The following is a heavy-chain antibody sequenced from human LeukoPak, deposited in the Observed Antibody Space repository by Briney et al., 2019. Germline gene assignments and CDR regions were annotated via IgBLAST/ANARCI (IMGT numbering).Heavy chain of an antibody. J-gene: IGHJ1*01. V-gene: IGHV1-58*01. CDR1: GFTFTSSA. CDR3: AADITSSNFQP. CDR2: IVVGSGNT. Sequence: SVKVSCKAAGFTFTSSAEQWMRLARGQRLEWIGWIVVGSGNTNYAQKFQERVTITRDMSTSTAYMELSSLRSEDTAVYYCAADITSSNFQPWGQGTLVTVSS. D-gene: IGHD1-14*01.